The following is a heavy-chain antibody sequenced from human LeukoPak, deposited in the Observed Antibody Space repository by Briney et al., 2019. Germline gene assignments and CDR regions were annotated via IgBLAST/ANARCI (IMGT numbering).Heavy chain of an antibody. D-gene: IGHD2-15*01. J-gene: IGHJ6*04. CDR1: GFSLSTSGMC. CDR3: ARIVSVGSPGGPPSGGHYYYYGMDV. Sequence: SGPALVKPTQTLTLTCTFSGFSLSTSGMCVSWIRQPPGKALEWLALIAWDDDKYYSTSLKTRLTISKDTSKNQVVLTMTNMDPVDTATYYCARIVSVGSPGGPPSGGHYYYYGMDVWGKGTTVTVSS. V-gene: IGHV2-70*01. CDR2: IAWDDDK.